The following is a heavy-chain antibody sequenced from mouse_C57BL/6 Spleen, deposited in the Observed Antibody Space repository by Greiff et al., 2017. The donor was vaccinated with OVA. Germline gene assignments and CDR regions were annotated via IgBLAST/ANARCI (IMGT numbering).Heavy chain of an antibody. CDR1: GYTFTSYW. Sequence: QVQLQQPGDELVKPGASVKLSCKASGYTFTSYWMHWVKQRPGQGLEWIGMIHPNSGSTNYNEKFKSKATLTVDKSSSTAYMQLSSLTSEDSAVYYCARRRLGYWYFDVWGTGTTVTVSS. CDR3: ARRRLGYWYFDV. D-gene: IGHD4-1*01. V-gene: IGHV1-64*01. J-gene: IGHJ1*03. CDR2: IHPNSGST.